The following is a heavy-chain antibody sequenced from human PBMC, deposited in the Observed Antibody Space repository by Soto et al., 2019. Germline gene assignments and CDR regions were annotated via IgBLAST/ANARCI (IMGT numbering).Heavy chain of an antibody. CDR2: INPSGGGT. CDR1: GYTFSNYY. CDR3: ARGPKLTDFGDRGYYGMDV. D-gene: IGHD4-17*01. J-gene: IGHJ6*02. V-gene: IGHV1-46*01. Sequence: QVHLVQSGAEVKKPGASVTFPCKASGYTFSNYYMHWVRQAPGQGLEWVGIINPSGGGTTYAQNFQGRVPMTRHTCTSTVYLELNSLRSEDTAVYYCARGPKLTDFGDRGYYGMDVWGHGTRVTVSS.